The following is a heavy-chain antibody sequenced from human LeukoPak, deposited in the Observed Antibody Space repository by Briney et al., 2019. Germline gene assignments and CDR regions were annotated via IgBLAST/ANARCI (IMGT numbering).Heavy chain of an antibody. CDR2: INHSGST. J-gene: IGHJ3*02. CDR3: ARSRLDCSGGSCYPDDAFDI. V-gene: IGHV4-34*01. CDR1: GGSFSGYY. D-gene: IGHD2-15*01. Sequence: PSETLSLTCAVYGGSFSGYYWSWIRQPPGKGLEWIGEINHSGSTNYNPSLKSRVTISVDTSKNQFSLKLSSVTAADTAVYYCARSRLDCSGGSCYPDDAFDIWGQGTMVTVYS.